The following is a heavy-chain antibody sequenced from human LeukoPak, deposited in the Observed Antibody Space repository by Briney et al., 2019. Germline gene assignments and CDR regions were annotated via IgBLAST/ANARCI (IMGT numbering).Heavy chain of an antibody. V-gene: IGHV1-2*02. CDR1: GYTFTGYY. Sequence: ASVKVSCKASGYTFTGYYMHWVRQPPGPGIGWMGWINPNSGGTNYAQKFQGRVTMTRDTSISTAYMELSRQRSDDTAVYYCARAEAYYDTSGYYDHWGQGTLVTVSS. CDR3: ARAEAYYDTSGYYDH. J-gene: IGHJ4*02. D-gene: IGHD3-22*01. CDR2: INPNSGGT.